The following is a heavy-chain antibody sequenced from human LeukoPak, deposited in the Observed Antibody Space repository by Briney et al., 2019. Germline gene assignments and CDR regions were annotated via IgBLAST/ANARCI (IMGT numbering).Heavy chain of an antibody. D-gene: IGHD6-19*01. J-gene: IGHJ3*02. Sequence: ASVKVSCKASGYTFTGYYMHWVRQAPGQGLEWMGIINPSGGSTSYAQKFQGRVTMTRDTSTSTVYMELSSLRSEDTAVYYCARGTSSGWYLDAFDIWGQGTMVTVSS. CDR2: INPSGGST. V-gene: IGHV1-46*01. CDR1: GYTFTGYY. CDR3: ARGTSSGWYLDAFDI.